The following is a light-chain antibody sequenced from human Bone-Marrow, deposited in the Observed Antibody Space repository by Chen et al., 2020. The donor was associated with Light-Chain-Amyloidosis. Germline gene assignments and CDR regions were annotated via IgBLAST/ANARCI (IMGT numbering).Light chain of an antibody. CDR3: QVWDGSSDHWV. Sequence: SYVLTQPPSVSVAPGKTARITCGGNNIGSESVHWYQQRPGQAPVLVVYDDEYQPSGIPERFSGSNSGNTATLTISSVEAGEETDYYCQVWDGSSDHWVFGGGTKLTVL. J-gene: IGLJ3*02. CDR1: NIGSES. CDR2: DDE. V-gene: IGLV3-21*03.